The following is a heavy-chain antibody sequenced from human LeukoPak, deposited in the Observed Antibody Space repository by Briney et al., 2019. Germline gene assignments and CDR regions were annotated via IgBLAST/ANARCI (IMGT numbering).Heavy chain of an antibody. V-gene: IGHV4-39*01. CDR2: IYYSGST. CDR3: ARRYYDSSGYNYYFDY. CDR1: GGSISSSSYY. J-gene: IGHJ4*02. D-gene: IGHD3-22*01. Sequence: SETLSLTCTVFGGSISSSSYYWGWIRQPPGKGLEWIGSIYYSGSTYYNPSLKSRVTISVDTSKNQFSLKLSSVTAADTAVYYCARRYYDSSGYNYYFDYWGQGTLVTVSS.